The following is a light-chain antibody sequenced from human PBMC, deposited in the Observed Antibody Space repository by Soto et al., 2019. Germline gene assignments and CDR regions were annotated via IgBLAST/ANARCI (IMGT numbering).Light chain of an antibody. CDR3: QSYDTSLSGSRV. Sequence: QSVLTRPPSVSGAPGQRVTIYCTGSSSNIGAGYDVHWYQQLPGTAPKLLIFGNSNRPSGVPDRFSGSKSGTSASLAITGLQAEDEANYYCQSYDTSLSGSRVFGTGTKVTVL. CDR1: SSNIGAGYD. CDR2: GNS. J-gene: IGLJ1*01. V-gene: IGLV1-40*01.